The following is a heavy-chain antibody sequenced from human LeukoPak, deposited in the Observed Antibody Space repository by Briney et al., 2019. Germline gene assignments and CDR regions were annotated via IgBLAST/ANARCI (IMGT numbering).Heavy chain of an antibody. Sequence: SSQTLSLTCAVSGGSISSGGYSWSWLRQPPGKGLEWIGYIYHSGSTYYNPSLKSRVTISVDRSKNQFSLKLSSVTAADTAVYYCAREDRYFDYWGQGTLVTVSS. CDR3: AREDRYFDY. CDR1: GGSISSGGYS. V-gene: IGHV4-30-2*01. CDR2: IYHSGST. J-gene: IGHJ4*02. D-gene: IGHD2-15*01.